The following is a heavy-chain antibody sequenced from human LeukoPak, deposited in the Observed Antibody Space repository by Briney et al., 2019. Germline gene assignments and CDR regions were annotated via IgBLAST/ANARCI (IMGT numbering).Heavy chain of an antibody. J-gene: IGHJ4*02. V-gene: IGHV3-48*01. Sequence: GGSLRLSCGAPGFSFSSYNMNWVRQAPGKGLEWVSSISRGSTTIYYADSVKGRFTISRDNAKNSLYLQMNSLRAEDTAVYDCAGDGVEYGSGGFYFDYWGQGTLVTVSS. CDR2: ISRGSTTI. D-gene: IGHD3-10*01. CDR1: GFSFSSYN. CDR3: AGDGVEYGSGGFYFDY.